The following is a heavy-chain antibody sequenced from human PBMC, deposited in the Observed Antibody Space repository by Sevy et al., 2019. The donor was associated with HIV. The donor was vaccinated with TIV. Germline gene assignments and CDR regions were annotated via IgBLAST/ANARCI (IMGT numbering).Heavy chain of an antibody. CDR1: GGSFSGNY. CDR3: ARLRFLACLLPYYGMDV. V-gene: IGHV4-34*01. J-gene: IGHJ6*02. Sequence: SETLSLTCAVYGGSFSGNYWSWIRQPPGKGLEWMGEINHSGSTNYNPSLRSRVTISVDTSKNQFSLKLSSVTAADRAVYYCARLRFLACLLPYYGMDVWGQGTTVTVSS. D-gene: IGHD3-3*01. CDR2: INHSGST.